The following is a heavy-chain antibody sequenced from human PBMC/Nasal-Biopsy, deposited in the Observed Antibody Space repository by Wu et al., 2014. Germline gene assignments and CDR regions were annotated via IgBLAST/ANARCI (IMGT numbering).Heavy chain of an antibody. CDR3: ARDEGDSSGYHDSFDV. V-gene: IGHV3-7*01. D-gene: IGHD3-22*01. Sequence: LRLSCAASGFNFINYWMSWVRQAPGMGLEWVANIKQDGRETYYVESVRGRFTISRDNPNNTVYLHMNSLRSEDTAVYYCARDEGDSSGYHDSFDVWGQGTTVTV. CDR2: IKQDGRET. J-gene: IGHJ3*01. CDR1: GFNFINYW.